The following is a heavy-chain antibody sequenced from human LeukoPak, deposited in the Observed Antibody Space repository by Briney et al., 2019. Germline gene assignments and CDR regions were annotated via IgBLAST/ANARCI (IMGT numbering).Heavy chain of an antibody. CDR3: ARGLGYYDSSGSPFDP. CDR2: LYHSGTI. J-gene: IGHJ5*02. CDR1: GDSLRTTTYY. Sequence: SETLSLTCTVSGDSLRTTTYYWNWIRQPPGKGLEWIGGLYHSGTIYYNPSLKSQVTISADKSKNQFSLKLSSVTAADTAVYYCARGLGYYDSSGSPFDPWGQGTLVTVSS. V-gene: IGHV4-39*07. D-gene: IGHD3-22*01.